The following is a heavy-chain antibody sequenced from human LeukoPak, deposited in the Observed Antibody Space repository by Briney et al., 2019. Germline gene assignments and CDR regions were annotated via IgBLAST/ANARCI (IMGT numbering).Heavy chain of an antibody. CDR2: IRWNSGSK. Sequence: GGSLRLSCAASGFTFNDYGMYWVRQAPGKGLEWVSSIRWNSGSKDYADSVKGRFIIARDNAKNSLYLQMNRLRIEDTAVYYCAKDFRVAEELWFGELWNAFDIWGQGIRVAVSS. D-gene: IGHD3-10*01. J-gene: IGHJ3*02. CDR1: GFTFNDYG. V-gene: IGHV3-9*01. CDR3: AKDFRVAEELWFGELWNAFDI.